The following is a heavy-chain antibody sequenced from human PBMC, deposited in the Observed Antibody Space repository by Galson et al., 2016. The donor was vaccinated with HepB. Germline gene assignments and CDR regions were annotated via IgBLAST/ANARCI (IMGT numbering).Heavy chain of an antibody. D-gene: IGHD5-18*01. CDR3: AKVGIEASSYGHTADYYYGMDV. J-gene: IGHJ6*02. CDR1: GFSFSNYG. V-gene: IGHV3-30*18. CDR2: ISYDGSNK. Sequence: SLRLSCAASGFSFSNYGMHWVRQAPGKGLEWVAVISYDGSNKYYADSVKGRFTVSRDNSKNTLYLQMNSLRTDDTAVYYCAKVGIEASSYGHTADYYYGMDVWGQGTTVTVSS.